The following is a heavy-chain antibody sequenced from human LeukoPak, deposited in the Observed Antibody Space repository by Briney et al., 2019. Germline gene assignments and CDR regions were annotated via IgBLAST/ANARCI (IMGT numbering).Heavy chain of an antibody. CDR2: SSTHGSDE. CDR3: AMDYYDSNGYSRGWDY. D-gene: IGHD3-22*01. J-gene: IGHJ4*02. Sequence: GKSLRLSCAASGFTFTSLPLHWVRQAPGKGLEWVAVSSTHGSDEYYADSVKGRFTVFSDNSKKTVYLQMDSLGAEDTAVYHCAMDYYDSNGYSRGWDYWGQGTLVTVSS. CDR1: GFTFTSLP. V-gene: IGHV3-30*04.